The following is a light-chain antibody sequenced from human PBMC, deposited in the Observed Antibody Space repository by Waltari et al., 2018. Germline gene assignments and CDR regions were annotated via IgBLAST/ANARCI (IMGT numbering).Light chain of an antibody. V-gene: IGLV2-23*01. J-gene: IGLJ3*02. CDR3: CSYAASSTLV. CDR2: EDS. CDR1: SSDVGSYNL. Sequence: HSALTQPASVSGSPGQSIPISCTGTSSDVGSYNLVSWYQQHPDKAPNPMIYEDSKRPSGVSNRFSGSKSGNTASLTISGLQAEDEADYYCCSYAASSTLVFGGGTKLTVL.